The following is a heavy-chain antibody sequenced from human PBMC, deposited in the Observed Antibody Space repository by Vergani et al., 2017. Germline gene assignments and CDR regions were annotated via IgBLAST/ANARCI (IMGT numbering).Heavy chain of an antibody. V-gene: IGHV3-23*01. Sequence: EVQLMESGGGWAQPGGSLRLSCAASGFTFSSYSMNWVRQAPGKGLEWVSAISGSGGSTYYADSVKGRFTISRDNSKNTLYLQMYSLRAEDTAVYYCAKSMWIQLWPRGYWGQGTLVTVAS. J-gene: IGHJ4*02. D-gene: IGHD5-18*01. CDR1: GFTFSSYS. CDR3: AKSMWIQLWPRGY. CDR2: ISGSGGST.